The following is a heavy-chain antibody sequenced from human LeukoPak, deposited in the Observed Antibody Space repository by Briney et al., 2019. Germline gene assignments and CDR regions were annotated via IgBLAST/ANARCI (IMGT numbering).Heavy chain of an antibody. J-gene: IGHJ2*01. CDR2: FYSGGDT. CDR1: GFIFSSYS. CDR3: ARDSTGYWYFDL. Sequence: GGSLRLSCAASGFIFSSYSMSWVRQAPGKGLEWVSVFYSGGDTHYADSVKGRFTISRDNSKNTLYLQMNSLRAEDTAVYYCARDSTGYWYFDLWGRGTLVSVSS. V-gene: IGHV3-53*01. D-gene: IGHD3-3*02.